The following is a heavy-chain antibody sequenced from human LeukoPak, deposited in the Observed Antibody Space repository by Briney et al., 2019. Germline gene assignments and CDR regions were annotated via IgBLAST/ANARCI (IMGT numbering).Heavy chain of an antibody. Sequence: GRSLRLSCAASGFTFSSYGMHWVRQAPGKGLEWVAVISYDGSNKYYADSVKGRFTISRDNSKNTLYLQMNSLRAEDTAVYYCAKDVGIAAAGPTKYYYYYYGMDVWGQGTTVTVSS. CDR2: ISYDGSNK. CDR1: GFTFSSYG. V-gene: IGHV3-30*18. D-gene: IGHD6-13*01. CDR3: AKDVGIAAAGPTKYYYYYYGMDV. J-gene: IGHJ6*02.